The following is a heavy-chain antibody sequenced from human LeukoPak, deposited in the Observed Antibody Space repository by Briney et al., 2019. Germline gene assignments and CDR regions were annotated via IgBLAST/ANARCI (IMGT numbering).Heavy chain of an antibody. D-gene: IGHD3-22*01. J-gene: IGHJ4*02. CDR3: ARFYYDSRGYSDY. CDR2: TYHSGTT. V-gene: IGHV4-38-2*02. CDR1: GYSLSSGYY. Sequence: KPSETLSLTCTVSGYSLSSGYYWGSIRQPPGKGLEWIGSTYHSGTTYYNPSLKSRVTISVDTSKHQFSLKLSSVTDADTAVYYCARFYYDSRGYSDYWGQGTLVTVSS.